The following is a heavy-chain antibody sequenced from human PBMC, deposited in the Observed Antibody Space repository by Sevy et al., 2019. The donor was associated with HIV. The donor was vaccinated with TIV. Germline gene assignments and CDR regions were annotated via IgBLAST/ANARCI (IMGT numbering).Heavy chain of an antibody. D-gene: IGHD3-3*01. CDR1: GGSISNDY. Sequence: SETLSLTCTVSGGSISNDYWSWIRQPPGKGLEWIGDIYYSGTTDYNPSLKSRISMSLETSKNQFSLKLTSVTAADTAIYYCAKTHGVLGRFLEDKWFGPWGQGTLVTVSS. V-gene: IGHV4-59*01. J-gene: IGHJ5*02. CDR3: AKTHGVLGRFLEDKWFGP. CDR2: IYYSGTT.